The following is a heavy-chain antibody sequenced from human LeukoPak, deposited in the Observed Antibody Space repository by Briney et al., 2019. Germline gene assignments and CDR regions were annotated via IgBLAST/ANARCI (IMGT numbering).Heavy chain of an antibody. CDR2: ISGSGGST. CDR3: AKAGYSDLFDY. Sequence: TGGSLRHSCAASGFTFSSYAMSWVRQAPGKGLEWVSAISGSGGSTYYADSVKGRFTISRDNSKNTLYLHMNSLRAEDTAVYYCAKAGYSDLFDYWGQGNLVTVSS. V-gene: IGHV3-23*01. D-gene: IGHD5-12*01. CDR1: GFTFSSYA. J-gene: IGHJ4*02.